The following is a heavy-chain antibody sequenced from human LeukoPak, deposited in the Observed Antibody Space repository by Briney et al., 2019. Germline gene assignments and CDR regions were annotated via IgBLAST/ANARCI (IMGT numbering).Heavy chain of an antibody. J-gene: IGHJ4*02. Sequence: DSVKVSCKPSGYTFSDNYMHWVRQAPGQGLEWMGWINPYSGGTNYAQKFQGRVTMTRDTSISTAYMELSRLRSDDTAVYYCARGRYSSGWYRFSDYWGQGTLVTVSS. D-gene: IGHD6-19*01. CDR2: INPYSGGT. CDR3: ARGRYSSGWYRFSDY. CDR1: GYTFSDNY. V-gene: IGHV1-2*02.